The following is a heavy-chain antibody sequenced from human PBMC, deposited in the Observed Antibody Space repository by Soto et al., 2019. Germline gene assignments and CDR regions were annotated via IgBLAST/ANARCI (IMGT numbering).Heavy chain of an antibody. V-gene: IGHV3-33*01. CDR2: IWYDGSNK. J-gene: IGHJ4*02. CDR1: GFTFSSYG. D-gene: IGHD1-26*01. Sequence: QVQLVESGGGVAQPGRSLRLSCAVSGFTFSSYGMHWFRQAPGKGLEWVALIWYDGSNKYYADSVKGRFTISRDNSKNTLYLQMNNLRAEDTAVYYGARWEVDYWGQGTLVTVSS. CDR3: ARWEVDY.